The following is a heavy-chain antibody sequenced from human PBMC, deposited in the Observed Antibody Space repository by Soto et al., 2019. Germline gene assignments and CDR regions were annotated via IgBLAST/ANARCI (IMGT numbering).Heavy chain of an antibody. Sequence: QLQLQESGSGLVKPSQTLSLTCAVSGGSISGTTYSWSWIRQPPGKGLEWIGYIYDSGNTYYNPSTKSQFSISVDRSKNQLSLKLSSVTAADTAVYYCARGQGAAAGHSNFDYGGQGALVTVSS. V-gene: IGHV4-30-2*01. CDR1: GGSISGTTYS. J-gene: IGHJ4*02. CDR2: IYDSGNT. D-gene: IGHD6-13*01. CDR3: ARGQGAAAGHSNFDY.